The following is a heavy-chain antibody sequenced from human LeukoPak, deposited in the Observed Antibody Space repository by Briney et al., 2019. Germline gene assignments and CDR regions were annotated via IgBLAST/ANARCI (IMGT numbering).Heavy chain of an antibody. CDR1: GGSISSYY. Sequence: SETLSLTCTVSGGSISSYYWSWIRQPPGKGLEWIGYIYYSGSTNYNPSLKSRVTISVDTSNNQFSLKLSSVTAADTAVYYCAREPLVRDYGMDVWGQGTTVTVSS. J-gene: IGHJ6*02. D-gene: IGHD3-10*01. V-gene: IGHV4-59*01. CDR3: AREPLVRDYGMDV. CDR2: IYYSGST.